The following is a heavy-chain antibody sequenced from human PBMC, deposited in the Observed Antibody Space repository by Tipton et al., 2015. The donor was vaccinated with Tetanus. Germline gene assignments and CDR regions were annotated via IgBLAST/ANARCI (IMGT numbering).Heavy chain of an antibody. Sequence: QSGPEVNKPGSSVKVSCKASGDTFSTFGISWVRQAPGQGLEWVGWISAYNGKTKYAQKLQGRVTMSTDRSASTAYMDLRRLRPDDTAVYYCARVQEQRIYFYGMDVWGQGTTVTVSS. CDR2: ISAYNGKT. CDR1: GDTFSTFG. D-gene: IGHD6-25*01. V-gene: IGHV1-18*01. J-gene: IGHJ6*02. CDR3: ARVQEQRIYFYGMDV.